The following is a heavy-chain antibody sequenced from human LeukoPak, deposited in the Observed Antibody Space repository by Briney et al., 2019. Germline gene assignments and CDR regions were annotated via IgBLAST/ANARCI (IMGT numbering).Heavy chain of an antibody. CDR3: ARDLATDGDYDY. CDR2: INSDGSST. Sequence: GGSLRLSCAASGFTFSSYWMHWDRQAPGKGLVWVSHINSDGSSTTYADSVKGRFTISRDNAKNTLYLQMSSLRAEDTAVYYCARDLATDGDYDYWGQGTLVTVSS. V-gene: IGHV3-74*01. D-gene: IGHD4-17*01. J-gene: IGHJ4*02. CDR1: GFTFSSYW.